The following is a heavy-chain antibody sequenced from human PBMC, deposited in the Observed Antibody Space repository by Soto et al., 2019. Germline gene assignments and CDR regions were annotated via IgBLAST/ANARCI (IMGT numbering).Heavy chain of an antibody. CDR3: ARGGYDFWSGYYSDL. CDR1: GGSISSGGYY. J-gene: IGHJ4*02. V-gene: IGHV4-31*03. CDR2: IYYSGST. Sequence: SETLSLTCTVSGGSISSGGYYWSWIRQHPGKGLEWIGYIYYSGSTYYNPSLKSRVTISVDTSKNQFSLKLSSVTAADTAVYYCARGGYDFWSGYYSDLWGQGTLVTVSS. D-gene: IGHD3-3*01.